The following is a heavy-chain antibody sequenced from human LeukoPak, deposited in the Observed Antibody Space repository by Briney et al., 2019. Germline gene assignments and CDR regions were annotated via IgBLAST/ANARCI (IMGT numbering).Heavy chain of an antibody. CDR1: GFTFSDYL. CDR2: ISSSTSYT. J-gene: IGHJ4*02. CDR3: ARERLYYDGSGYYYAF. D-gene: IGHD3-22*01. V-gene: IGHV3-11*05. Sequence: GGSLRLSCAASGFTFSDYLMSWIRQAPGKGLEWVSDISSSTSYTNYADSVKGRFTISRDNAKNSLYLQMNSLRAEDTAVYYCARERLYYDGSGYYYAFWGQGTLVTVSS.